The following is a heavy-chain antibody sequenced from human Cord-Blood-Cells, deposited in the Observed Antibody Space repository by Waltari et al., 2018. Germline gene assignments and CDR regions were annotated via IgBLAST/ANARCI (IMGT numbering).Heavy chain of an antibody. J-gene: IGHJ4*02. CDR2: INHSGST. Sequence: QVQLQQWGAGLLKPSETLSLTCAVYGGSFSGYYWSWIRQPPGKGLEWIGEINHSGSTDYNPSLKSRVNISVDTSKNQFSLKLSSVTAADTAVYYCARMRNSSSWYYFDYWGQGTLVTVSS. CDR3: ARMRNSSSWYYFDY. CDR1: GGSFSGYY. V-gene: IGHV4-34*01. D-gene: IGHD6-13*01.